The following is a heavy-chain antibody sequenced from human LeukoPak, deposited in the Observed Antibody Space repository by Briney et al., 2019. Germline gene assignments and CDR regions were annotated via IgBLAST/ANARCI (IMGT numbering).Heavy chain of an antibody. CDR1: SDSISSSY. J-gene: IGHJ4*02. V-gene: IGHV4-59*01. CDR2: IYYSGST. D-gene: IGHD6-25*01. CDR3: ARENLSGYFDY. Sequence: SETLSLTCTVSSDSISSSYWSWIRQPPGKGLEWIGYIYYSGSTNYNPSLKSRVAISVDTSKNQFSLKLNSVTAADTAVYYCARENLSGYFDYWGQGTLVTVSS.